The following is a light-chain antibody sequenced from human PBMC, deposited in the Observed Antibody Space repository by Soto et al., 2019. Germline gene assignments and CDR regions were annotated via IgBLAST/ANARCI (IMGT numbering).Light chain of an antibody. CDR1: QTLLFGSNNKNY. J-gene: IGKJ1*01. V-gene: IGKV4-1*01. CDR2: WAS. Sequence: DIVMTQSPDSLAVSLGEMATINCKSSQTLLFGSNNKNYLAWYXXKPGQPXKLLIYWASNPRSVVPVRVSGGGSGKDFTRTISSLQAEDVAVYYCQQYYSNPRTLGQGIKVDIK. CDR3: QQYYSNPRT.